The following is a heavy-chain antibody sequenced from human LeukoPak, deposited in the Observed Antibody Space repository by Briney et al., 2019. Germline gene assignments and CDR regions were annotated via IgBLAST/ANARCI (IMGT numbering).Heavy chain of an antibody. CDR3: ATYRQVLLPFES. V-gene: IGHV3-23*01. CDR1: GFTFSTFA. CDR2: IFPSGGEI. Sequence: GSLSLSCAASGFTFSTFAMIWVRQPPGKGLEWVSSIFPSGGEIHYADSVRGRFTISRDNSKSTLSLQMNSLRAEDTAIYYCATYRQVLLPFESWGQGTLVTVSS. D-gene: IGHD2-8*02. J-gene: IGHJ4*02.